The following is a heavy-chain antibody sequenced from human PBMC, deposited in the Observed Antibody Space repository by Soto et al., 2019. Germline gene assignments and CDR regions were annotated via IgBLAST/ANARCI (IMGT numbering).Heavy chain of an antibody. CDR1: GGTFSGNA. J-gene: IGHJ4*02. D-gene: IGHD1-26*01. V-gene: IGHV1-69*01. CDR2: IIPVFHRS. Sequence: QMQLVQSGTEVKKPGSSVRVSCKASGGTFSGNAINWVRQAPGQGLEWMGGIIPVFHRSKYAQKFQDRLTITADASTTKAYMELSRLRPEDTALYYCARDESSGGYCGPLDYWGQGTLVAVSS. CDR3: ARDESSGGYCGPLDY.